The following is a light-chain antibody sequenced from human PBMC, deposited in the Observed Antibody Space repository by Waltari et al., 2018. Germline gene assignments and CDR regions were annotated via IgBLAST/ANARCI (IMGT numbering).Light chain of an antibody. CDR3: NSYAGSSSWV. Sequence: QSALTQPASVSGSPGQSITIPCTGTSSDIGFYNYVSWYQKHPGKAPKLMIYDVSERPSGVSNRCSGSKSGNTASLTISGLQAEDEADYYCNSYAGSSSWVFGGGTKLPVL. V-gene: IGLV2-14*03. J-gene: IGLJ3*02. CDR1: SSDIGFYNY. CDR2: DVS.